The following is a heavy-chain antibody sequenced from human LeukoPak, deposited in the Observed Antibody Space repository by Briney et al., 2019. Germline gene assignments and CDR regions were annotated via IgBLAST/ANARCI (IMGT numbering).Heavy chain of an antibody. CDR2: ISYDGSNK. CDR3: ARVELPIAVAGDDY. V-gene: IGHV3-30*04. Sequence: GGSLRLSCAASGFTFSSYAMHWVRQAPDKGLEWVAVISYDGSNKYYADSVKGRFTISRDNSKNTLYLQMNSLRAEDTAVYYCARVELPIAVAGDDYWGQGTLVTVSS. CDR1: GFTFSSYA. J-gene: IGHJ4*02. D-gene: IGHD6-19*01.